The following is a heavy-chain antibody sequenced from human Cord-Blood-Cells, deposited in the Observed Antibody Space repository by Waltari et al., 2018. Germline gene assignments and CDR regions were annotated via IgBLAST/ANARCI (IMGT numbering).Heavy chain of an antibody. V-gene: IGHV1-8*01. CDR1: GYTFTSYD. J-gene: IGHJ4*02. CDR2: MNPNSGNT. CDR3: ARSHSSGWSR. D-gene: IGHD6-19*01. Sequence: QVQLVQSGAEVKKPGASVKVSCKASGYTFTSYDINWVRQGTGQGLEWLGWMNPNSGNTGYAQKFQGRVTMTRNTSISTAYTGPSSLRSEDTAVYYCARSHSSGWSRWGQGTLVTVSS.